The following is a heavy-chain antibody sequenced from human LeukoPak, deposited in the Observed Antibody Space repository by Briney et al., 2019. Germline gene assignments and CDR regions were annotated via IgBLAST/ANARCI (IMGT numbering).Heavy chain of an antibody. Sequence: GGSLRLSCTASGFTFGDYAMSWVRQAPGKGLEWVGFTRNKAYGGSTEYAASVKGRFTISRDDSKSIAYLQMNSLKTEDTAVYYCTRDVRRGYSYGIDYWGQGTLVTVSS. V-gene: IGHV3-49*04. CDR2: TRNKAYGGST. CDR3: TRDVRRGYSYGIDY. CDR1: GFTFGDYA. J-gene: IGHJ4*02. D-gene: IGHD5-18*01.